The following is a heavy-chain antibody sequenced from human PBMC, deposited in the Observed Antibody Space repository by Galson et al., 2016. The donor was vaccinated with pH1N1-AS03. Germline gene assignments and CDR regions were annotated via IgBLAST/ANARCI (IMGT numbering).Heavy chain of an antibody. J-gene: IGHJ4*02. D-gene: IGHD3-16*01. CDR2: IYGGGDT. CDR1: GFTINNNY. Sequence: SLRLSCAASGFTINNNYMSWVRQAPGKGLEWVSVIYGGGDTFYADSVKGRFTISRDNSKNTVYLQMNSLRVEDTAVDYGAREPWGSTQGEYWGQGTLVTVSS. V-gene: IGHV3-53*01. CDR3: AREPWGSTQGEY.